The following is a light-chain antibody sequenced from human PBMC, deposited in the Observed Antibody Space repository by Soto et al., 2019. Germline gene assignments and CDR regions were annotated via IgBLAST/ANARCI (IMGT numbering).Light chain of an antibody. J-gene: IGKJ1*01. Sequence: DVVMTQSPLSLPVTLGQPASVSCRSSQSIVYYGGTILLNWFHQMPGHSPRRLFHRVSNRDSGGPDRFSGSGSGTDFTLTNSRVEADDVGIYYCMQGTHWPWTFGQGTKVEI. CDR2: RVS. CDR3: MQGTHWPWT. CDR1: QSIVYYGGTIL. V-gene: IGKV2-30*01.